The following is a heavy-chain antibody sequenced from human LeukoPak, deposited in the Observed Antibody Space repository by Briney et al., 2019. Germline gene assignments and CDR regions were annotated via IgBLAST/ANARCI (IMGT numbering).Heavy chain of an antibody. CDR2: INHSGST. J-gene: IGHJ6*02. D-gene: IGHD6-13*01. CDR3: ARARSSNYYYYYGMDV. Sequence: SESLSLTCAVYGGSFSGYYWSWIRQPPGKGLEWIGEINHSGSTNYNPSLKSRVTISVDTSKNQFSLKLSSVTAADTAVYYCARARSSNYYYYYGMDVWGQGTTVTVSS. CDR1: GGSFSGYY. V-gene: IGHV4-34*01.